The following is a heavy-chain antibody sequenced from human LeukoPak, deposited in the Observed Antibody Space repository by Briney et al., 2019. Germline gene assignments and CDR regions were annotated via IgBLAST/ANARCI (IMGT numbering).Heavy chain of an antibody. V-gene: IGHV3-23*01. CDR1: GFTFTNYA. Sequence: GGSLSLSCAASGFTFTNYAMSWVRQAPGKGLEWVSAITGSGGTTFYADSVKGRFTISRDNSKNTVYLQMNSLRAEDTAIYYCAKTANFDYWGQGALVTVSS. CDR3: AKTANFDY. CDR2: ITGSGGTT. D-gene: IGHD2-21*02. J-gene: IGHJ4*02.